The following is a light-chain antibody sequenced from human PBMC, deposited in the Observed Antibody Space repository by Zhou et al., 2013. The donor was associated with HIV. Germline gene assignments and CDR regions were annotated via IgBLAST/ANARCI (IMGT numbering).Light chain of an antibody. Sequence: IQLTQSPSSLSASVGDRVTITCRASQGISNSLAWYQQKPGKVPKLLIYTASTLQSGVPSRFSGSGSGTDFTLTISSLQPEDVATYYCHKYNSAPHTFGQGTKVEIK. CDR3: HKYNSAPHT. CDR1: QGISNS. J-gene: IGKJ2*01. CDR2: TAS. V-gene: IGKV1-27*01.